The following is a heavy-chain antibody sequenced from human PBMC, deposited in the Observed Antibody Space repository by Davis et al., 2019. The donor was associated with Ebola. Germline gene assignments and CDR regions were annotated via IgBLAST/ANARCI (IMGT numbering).Heavy chain of an antibody. V-gene: IGHV5-51*01. CDR1: GYTFTTYW. J-gene: IGHJ4*02. Sequence: GESLKISCKGSGYTFTTYWIGWVRQMPGKGLEWMGIIYPGDSDTRYSPSFQGQVTISADKSLSTAYLQWSSLKASDTAMYYCARRGGWSGAFLDYWGQGTLVTVSS. CDR2: IYPGDSDT. CDR3: ARRGGWSGAFLDY. D-gene: IGHD3-3*02.